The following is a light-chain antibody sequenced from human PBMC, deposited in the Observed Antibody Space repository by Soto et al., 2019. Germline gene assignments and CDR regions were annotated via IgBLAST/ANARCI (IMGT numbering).Light chain of an antibody. Sequence: AIQLTQSPSSLSASVGDRVTITCRASQGISSYLAWYQQKPGKAPKVLIYDASTLESGVPSRFSGSGSGTEFTLTITSLQPDDSATYYCQQYNSLSSVSFGGGTKVDIK. CDR1: QGISSY. CDR2: DAS. V-gene: IGKV1-13*02. J-gene: IGKJ4*01. CDR3: QQYNSLSSVS.